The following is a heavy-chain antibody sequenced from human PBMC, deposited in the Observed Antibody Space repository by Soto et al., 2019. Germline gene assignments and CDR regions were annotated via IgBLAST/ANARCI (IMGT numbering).Heavy chain of an antibody. V-gene: IGHV1-8*01. CDR1: GYSFTSLD. D-gene: IGHD1-26*01. CDR2: MQPSTGRT. Sequence: ASVKVSCKASGYSFTSLDINWVRQTAGQGLGWMGWMQPSTGRTGYAQKFQGRVTMTRDTSINTAYMELTTLTSDDTAFYYCARGVSAGVDYWGQGTLVTVSS. J-gene: IGHJ4*02. CDR3: ARGVSAGVDY.